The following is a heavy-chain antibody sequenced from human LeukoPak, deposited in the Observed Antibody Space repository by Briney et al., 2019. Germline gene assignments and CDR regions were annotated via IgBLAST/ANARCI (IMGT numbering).Heavy chain of an antibody. J-gene: IGHJ4*02. V-gene: IGHV7-4-1*02. CDR3: ARTSTHTSGWFRVPPLFDY. CDR2: INTNTGNP. CDR1: GYTFSNYV. Sequence: GASVKVSCKTSGYTFSNYVMSWVRQAPGQGLEWMGWINTNTGNPTYAQGFTGRFVFSLDTSVNTAYLQISGLKAEDTVVYYCARTSTHTSGWFRVPPLFDYWGQGALVTVSS. D-gene: IGHD6-19*01.